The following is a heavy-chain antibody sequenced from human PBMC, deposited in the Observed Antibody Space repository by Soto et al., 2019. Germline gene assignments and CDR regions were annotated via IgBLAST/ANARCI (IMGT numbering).Heavy chain of an antibody. J-gene: IGHJ4*02. D-gene: IGHD6-13*01. CDR3: ARDLSWQQLAYFDY. Sequence: ASVKVSCKASGFTFTSSAMQWVRQARGQRLEWMGWINAGNGNTKYSQKFQGRVTITRDTSASTAYMELSSLRSEDTAVYYCARDLSWQQLAYFDYWGQGTLVTVSS. CDR2: INAGNGNT. V-gene: IGHV1-3*01. CDR1: GFTFTSSA.